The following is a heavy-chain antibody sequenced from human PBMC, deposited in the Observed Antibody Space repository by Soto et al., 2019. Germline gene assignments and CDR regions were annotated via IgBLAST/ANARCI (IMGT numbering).Heavy chain of an antibody. CDR2: ISAYNGNT. J-gene: IGHJ4*02. D-gene: IGHD4-17*01. CDR1: VYTFTSYG. CDR3: AREYYGVMGYY. Sequence: XSVKVSFKASVYTFTSYGISWVRPAPGQGLEWMGWISAYNGNTNYAQKLQGRVTMTTDTSTSTAYMDLRSLRTDDTAVYYCAREYYGVMGYYWGQGTLVTVSS. V-gene: IGHV1-18*04.